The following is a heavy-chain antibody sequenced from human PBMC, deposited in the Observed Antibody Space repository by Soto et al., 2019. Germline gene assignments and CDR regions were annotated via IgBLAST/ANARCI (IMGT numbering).Heavy chain of an antibody. J-gene: IGHJ6*03. Sequence: QVQLVQSGAEVKKPGASVKVSCKASGYTFTSYDINWVRQATGQGLEWMGWRNPNSGNTGYAQKFQGRVTMTRNTSISTAYMELSSLRSEDTAVYYCARGIVVVRNYYYYMDVWGKGTTVTVSS. CDR2: RNPNSGNT. V-gene: IGHV1-8*01. CDR3: ARGIVVVRNYYYYMDV. CDR1: GYTFTSYD. D-gene: IGHD2-2*01.